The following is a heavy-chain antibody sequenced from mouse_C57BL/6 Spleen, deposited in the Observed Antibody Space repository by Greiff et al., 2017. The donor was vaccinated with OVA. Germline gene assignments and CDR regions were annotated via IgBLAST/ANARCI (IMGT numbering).Heavy chain of an antibody. D-gene: IGHD1-1*01. V-gene: IGHV1-55*01. Sequence: QVQLKQPGAELVKPGASVKMSCKASGYTFTSYWITWVKQRPGQGLEWIGDIYPGSGSTNYNEKFKSKATLTVDTSSSTAYMQLSSLTSEDSAVYYCARYDRMTTVVAGYYFDYWGQGTTLTVSS. CDR3: ARYDRMTTVVAGYYFDY. CDR2: IYPGSGST. J-gene: IGHJ2*01. CDR1: GYTFTSYW.